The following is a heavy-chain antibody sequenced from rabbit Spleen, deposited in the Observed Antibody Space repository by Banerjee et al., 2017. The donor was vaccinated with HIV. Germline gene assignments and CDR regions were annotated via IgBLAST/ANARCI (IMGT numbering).Heavy chain of an antibody. V-gene: IGHV1S45*01. CDR1: GLDFSDDSY. J-gene: IGHJ6*01. D-gene: IGHD8-1*01. CDR2: IAGSSSGFT. CDR3: ARDTGSSFSSYGMDL. Sequence: QEQLVESGGGLVKPGASLTLTCKASGLDFSDDSYDSYMCWVRQAPGKGLEWIACIAGSSSGFTYSATWAKGRFTCSKTSSTTVTLQMTSLTVADTATYFCARDTGSSFSSYGMDLWGQGTLVTVS.